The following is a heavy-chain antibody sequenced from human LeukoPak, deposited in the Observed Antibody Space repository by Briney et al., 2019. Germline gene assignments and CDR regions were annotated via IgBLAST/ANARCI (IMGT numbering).Heavy chain of an antibody. CDR3: ARISSLGYCSGGSCYSGYYFDY. J-gene: IGHJ4*02. Sequence: SGPALVKPTQTLTLTCTFSGFSLSTSGMCVSWIRQPPGKALEWLARIGWDDDKYYSTSLKTRLTISKDTSKNQVVLTMTNMDPVDTATYYCARISSLGYCSGGSCYSGYYFDYWGQGTLVTVSS. CDR1: GFSLSTSGMC. V-gene: IGHV2-70*11. D-gene: IGHD2-15*01. CDR2: IGWDDDK.